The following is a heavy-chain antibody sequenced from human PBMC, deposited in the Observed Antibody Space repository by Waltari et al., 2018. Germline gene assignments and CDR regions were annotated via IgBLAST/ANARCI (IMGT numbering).Heavy chain of an antibody. J-gene: IGHJ3*02. CDR2: ISNSRTTI. Sequence: EVQLVESGGGSVQPGGSLRLPCAASEFTFSSYSMNWVRQAPGQGLEWVAYISNSRTTIYYADSVKGRFTISRDNDQNSLYLQMNSLRAEDTAVYYCAREIRGTGYFPDAFDIWGQGTMVTVSS. CDR1: EFTFSSYS. D-gene: IGHD3-9*01. V-gene: IGHV3-48*01. CDR3: AREIRGTGYFPDAFDI.